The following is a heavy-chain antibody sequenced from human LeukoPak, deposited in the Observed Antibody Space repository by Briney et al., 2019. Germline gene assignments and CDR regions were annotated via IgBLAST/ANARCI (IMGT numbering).Heavy chain of an antibody. CDR1: GYTFTSYY. D-gene: IGHD3-3*01. CDR2: ISAYNGNT. J-gene: IGHJ4*02. V-gene: IGHV1-18*04. CDR3: ATLDFWSGDDY. Sequence: GASVKVSCKASGYTFTSYYMHWVRQAPGQGLEWMGWISAYNGNTNYAQKLQGRVTMTTDTSTSTAYMELRSLRSDDTAVYYCATLDFWSGDDYWGQGTLVTVSS.